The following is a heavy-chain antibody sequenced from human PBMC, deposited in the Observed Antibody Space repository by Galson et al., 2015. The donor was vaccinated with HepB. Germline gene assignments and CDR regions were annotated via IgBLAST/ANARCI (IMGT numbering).Heavy chain of an antibody. V-gene: IGHV3-23*01. D-gene: IGHD3-22*01. Sequence: SLRLSCAASGFTFSSYAMIWVRQAPGKGLEWVSAISGSGGSTYYADSVKGRFTISRDNSKNTLYLQMNSLRAEDTAVYYCAKARRYYDSSGEDYWGQGTLVTVSS. CDR2: ISGSGGST. CDR3: AKARRYYDSSGEDY. J-gene: IGHJ4*02. CDR1: GFTFSSYA.